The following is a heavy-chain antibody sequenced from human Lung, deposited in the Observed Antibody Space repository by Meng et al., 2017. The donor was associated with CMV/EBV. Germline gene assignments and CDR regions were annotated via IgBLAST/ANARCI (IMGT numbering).Heavy chain of an antibody. Sequence: ASVKVSCKTSGYTFAGHYLHWLRQAPGQGLEWMAWIHYDTGETNYAQNFHGRVTVTRDTSITTVYMELRSLRPDDTAMYYCARVDNWGPDYWGQGTLVTVSS. D-gene: IGHD7-27*01. CDR2: IHYDTGET. V-gene: IGHV1-2*02. CDR3: ARVDNWGPDY. J-gene: IGHJ4*02. CDR1: GYTFAGHY.